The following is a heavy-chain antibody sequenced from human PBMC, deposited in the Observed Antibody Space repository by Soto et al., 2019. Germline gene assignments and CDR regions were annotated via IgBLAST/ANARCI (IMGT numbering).Heavy chain of an antibody. D-gene: IGHD3-22*01. CDR2: IIPIFGTA. Sequence: ASVKVSCKASGGTFSSYAISWVRQAPGQGLEWMGGIIPIFGTANYAQKFQGRVTITADESTSTAYMELSSLRSEDTAVYYCARRTYDSSGPYGYWGQGTLVTVSS. V-gene: IGHV1-69*13. J-gene: IGHJ4*02. CDR1: GGTFSSYA. CDR3: ARRTYDSSGPYGY.